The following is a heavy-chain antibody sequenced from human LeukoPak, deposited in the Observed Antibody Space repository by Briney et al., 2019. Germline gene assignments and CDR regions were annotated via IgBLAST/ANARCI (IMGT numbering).Heavy chain of an antibody. Sequence: PSETLSLTCTVSGGSISSYYWSWIRQPAGKGLEWIGYIYYSGSTNYNPSLKSRVTISVDTSKNQFSLKLSSVTAADTAVYYCASSIAVARFDYWGQGTLVTVSS. CDR2: IYYSGST. CDR1: GGSISSYY. D-gene: IGHD6-19*01. J-gene: IGHJ4*02. CDR3: ASSIAVARFDY. V-gene: IGHV4-59*01.